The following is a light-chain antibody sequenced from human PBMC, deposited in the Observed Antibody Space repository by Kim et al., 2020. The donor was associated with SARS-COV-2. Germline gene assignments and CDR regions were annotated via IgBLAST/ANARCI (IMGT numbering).Light chain of an antibody. CDR1: NIGSKS. V-gene: IGLV3-21*04. Sequence: VSVAPGKTARITCGGNNIGSKSVHWYQQKPGQAPVLVIYYDSDRPSGIPERFSGSNSGNTATLTISRVEAGDEADYYCQVWDSSSDHHWVFGGGTQLTVL. CDR2: YDS. J-gene: IGLJ3*02. CDR3: QVWDSSSDHHWV.